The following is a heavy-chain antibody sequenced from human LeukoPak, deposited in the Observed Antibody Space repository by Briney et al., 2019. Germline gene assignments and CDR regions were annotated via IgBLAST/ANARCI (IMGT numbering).Heavy chain of an antibody. Sequence: ASVKVSCKASGGTFSSYAISWVRRAPGQGLEWMGGIIPIFGTANYAQKFQGRVTITADESTSTAYMELSSLRSEDTAVYYCARAAGRAATQNWFDPWGQGTLVTVSS. CDR2: IIPIFGTA. CDR1: GGTFSSYA. J-gene: IGHJ5*02. D-gene: IGHD2-15*01. CDR3: ARAAGRAATQNWFDP. V-gene: IGHV1-69*13.